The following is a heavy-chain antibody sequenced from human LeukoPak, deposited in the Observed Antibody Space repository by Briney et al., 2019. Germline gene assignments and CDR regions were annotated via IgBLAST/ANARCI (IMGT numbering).Heavy chain of an antibody. CDR1: RFTFSSYG. Sequence: PGGSLRLSCAASRFTFSSYGMNWVRQAPGKGLEWVSYISDSTSSKYYADSVKGRFTISRDNAKNSLYLQMNSLRDEDTAVYYCARDPYYYDSRGYYSTDYWGQGTLVTVSS. CDR2: ISDSTSSK. J-gene: IGHJ4*02. V-gene: IGHV3-48*02. D-gene: IGHD3-22*01. CDR3: ARDPYYYDSRGYYSTDY.